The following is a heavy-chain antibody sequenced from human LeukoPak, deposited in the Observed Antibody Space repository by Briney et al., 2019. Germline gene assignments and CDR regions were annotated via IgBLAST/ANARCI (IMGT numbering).Heavy chain of an antibody. D-gene: IGHD3-10*01. CDR2: ISYDGSNK. CDR3: AKDGPYYGSGGGDYFDY. Sequence: GSLRLSCAASGFTFSSYAMHWVRQAPGKGLEWVAVISYDGSNKYYADSVKGRFTISRDNSKNTLYLQMNSLRAEDTAVYYCAKDGPYYGSGGGDYFDYWGQGTLVTVSS. J-gene: IGHJ4*02. CDR1: GFTFSSYA. V-gene: IGHV3-30*04.